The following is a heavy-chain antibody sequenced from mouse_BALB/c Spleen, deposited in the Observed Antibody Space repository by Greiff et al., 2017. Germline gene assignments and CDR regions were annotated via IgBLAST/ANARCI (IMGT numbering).Heavy chain of an antibody. D-gene: IGHD2-4*01. Sequence: LVAPSQSLSITCTVSGFSLTSYGVHWVRQPPGKGLEWLGVIWAGGSTNYNSALMSRLSISKDNSKSQVFLKMNSLQTDDTAMYYCARDQEGYDYDPFAYWGQGTLVTVSA. V-gene: IGHV2-9*02. CDR2: IWAGGST. CDR1: GFSLTSYG. J-gene: IGHJ3*01. CDR3: ARDQEGYDYDPFAY.